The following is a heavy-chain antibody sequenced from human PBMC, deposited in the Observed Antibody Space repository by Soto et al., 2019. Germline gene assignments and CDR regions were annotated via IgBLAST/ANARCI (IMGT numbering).Heavy chain of an antibody. CDR1: GFTFSSYS. V-gene: IGHV3-48*01. D-gene: IGHD1-26*01. CDR3: ARESSIVGSNGGFILPFDY. Sequence: GGSLRLSCAASGFTFSSYSMNWVRQAPGKGLEWVSYISSGSSTIFYADSVKGRFTISRDNAKNSLYLQMNSLRAEDTAVYYCARESSIVGSNGGFILPFDYWGQGTLVTVSS. J-gene: IGHJ4*02. CDR2: ISSGSSTI.